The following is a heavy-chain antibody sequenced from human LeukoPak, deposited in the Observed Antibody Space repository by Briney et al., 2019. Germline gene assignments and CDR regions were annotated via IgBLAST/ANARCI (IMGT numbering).Heavy chain of an antibody. CDR1: GGTLSSYA. CDR3: VTGYYDEFDY. D-gene: IGHD3-9*01. V-gene: IGHV1-18*01. CDR2: ISAYNGNT. Sequence: ASVKVSCKASGGTLSSYAISWVRQAPGQGLEWMGWISAYNGNTNYAQKLQGRVTMTTDTSTSTAYMGLRSLRSDDTAVYYCVTGYYDEFDYWGQGTLVTVSS. J-gene: IGHJ4*02.